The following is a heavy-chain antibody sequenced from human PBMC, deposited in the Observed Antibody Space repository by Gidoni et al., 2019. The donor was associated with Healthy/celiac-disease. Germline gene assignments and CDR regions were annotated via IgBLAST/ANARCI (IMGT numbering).Heavy chain of an antibody. CDR3: AAIVATNFDY. Sequence: EVQLVESGGGLVKPGGSLRLSCAASGFTFSSYRMNWVRQAPGKGLEWVSSISSSSSYIYYADSVKGRFTISRDNAKNSLYLQMNSLRAEDTAVYYCAAIVATNFDYWGQGTLVTVSS. V-gene: IGHV3-21*01. D-gene: IGHD5-12*01. CDR2: ISSSSSYI. J-gene: IGHJ4*02. CDR1: GFTFSSYR.